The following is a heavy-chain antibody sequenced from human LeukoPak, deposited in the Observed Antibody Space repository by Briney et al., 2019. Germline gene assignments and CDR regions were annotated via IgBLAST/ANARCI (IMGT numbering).Heavy chain of an antibody. CDR1: GGSIGSGSYY. CDR2: IYTSGST. D-gene: IGHD3-3*01. CDR3: AREESLRFLEWLWDY. Sequence: PSQTLSLTCTVSGGSIGSGSYYWSWIRQPAGKGLEWIGRIYTSGSTNYNPSLESRVTISVDTSKNQFSLKLSSVTAADTAVYYCAREESLRFLEWLWDYWGQGTLVTVSS. V-gene: IGHV4-61*02. J-gene: IGHJ4*02.